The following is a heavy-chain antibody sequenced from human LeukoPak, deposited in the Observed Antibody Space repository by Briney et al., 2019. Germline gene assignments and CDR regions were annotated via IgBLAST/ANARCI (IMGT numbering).Heavy chain of an antibody. CDR2: ISGGGGTP. CDR3: AKSGLNRFDY. D-gene: IGHD2-15*01. V-gene: IGHV3-23*01. CDR1: GLTFSSYA. J-gene: IGHJ4*02. Sequence: PGGSLRLSCAASGLTFSSYAMSWVRQAPGKGLEWVSTISGGGGTPYYADSVKGRFTISRDNSKNTLFLQMNSLRVEDTAVYYCAKSGLNRFDYWGQGALVTVSS.